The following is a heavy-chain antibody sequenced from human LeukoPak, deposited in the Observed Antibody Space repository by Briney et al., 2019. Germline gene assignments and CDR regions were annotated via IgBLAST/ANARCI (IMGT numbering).Heavy chain of an antibody. D-gene: IGHD3-22*01. CDR2: VSSSGSTI. V-gene: IGHV3-48*03. CDR3: ARVPSGYYDSSGYPPGTGY. Sequence: GGSLRLSCAASGFTFSSYEMNWVRQAPGKGLEWVSYVSSSGSTIYYADSVKGRFTISRDNAKNSLYLQMNSLRAEDTAVYYCARVPSGYYDSSGYPPGTGYWGQGTLVTVSS. J-gene: IGHJ4*02. CDR1: GFTFSSYE.